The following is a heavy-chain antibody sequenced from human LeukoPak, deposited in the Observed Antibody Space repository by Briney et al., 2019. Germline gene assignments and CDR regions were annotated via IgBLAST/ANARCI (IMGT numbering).Heavy chain of an antibody. CDR1: GYTFNTYG. V-gene: IGHV1-2*02. Sequence: GASVKVSCKASGYTFNTYGITWVRQAPGQGLEWMGWINPNSGGTNYAQKFQGRVTMTRDMSTSTVYMELSSLRSEDTAVYYCARPVTTWDPQDYWGQGTLVTVSS. J-gene: IGHJ4*02. CDR3: ARPVTTWDPQDY. D-gene: IGHD4-11*01. CDR2: INPNSGGT.